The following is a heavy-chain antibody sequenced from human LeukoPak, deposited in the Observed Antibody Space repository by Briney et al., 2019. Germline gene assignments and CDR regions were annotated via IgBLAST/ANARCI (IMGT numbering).Heavy chain of an antibody. CDR2: INHSGGA. CDR3: ARLTGYSSGHY. D-gene: IGHD6-19*01. CDR1: GGSFSGYY. V-gene: IGHV4-34*01. J-gene: IGHJ4*02. Sequence: KASETLSLTCAVSGGSFSGYYWTWIRQPPGKGLEWIGEINHSGGANYNPSLKSRVTISVDKSKNQFSLKLRSVTAADTAVYYCARLTGYSSGHYWGQRTLVTVSS.